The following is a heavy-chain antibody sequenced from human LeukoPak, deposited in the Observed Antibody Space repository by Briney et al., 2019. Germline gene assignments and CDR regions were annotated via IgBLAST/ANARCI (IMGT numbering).Heavy chain of an antibody. CDR1: GFTFSSYA. V-gene: IGHV3-23*01. CDR2: LTGSGGST. CDR3: AKESTVTPGNVNWFDT. D-gene: IGHD4-17*01. J-gene: IGHJ5*02. Sequence: GGSLRLSCAASGFTFSSYAMSWVRQAPGQGLEWVSTLTGSGGSTYYADSVKGRFTISRDNSENTLSLQMNSLRAEDTAVYYCAKESTVTPGNVNWFDTWGQGTLVTVSS.